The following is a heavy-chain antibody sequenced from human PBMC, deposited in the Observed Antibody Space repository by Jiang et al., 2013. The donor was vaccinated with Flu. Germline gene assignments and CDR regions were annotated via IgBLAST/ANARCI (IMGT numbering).Heavy chain of an antibody. V-gene: IGHV3-74*01. CDR3: ARAGSYKQVYYYYGMDV. D-gene: IGHD3-10*01. J-gene: IGHJ6*02. Sequence: ISRDNAKNTLYLQMNSLRAEDTAVYYCARAGSYKQVYYYYGMDVWGQGTTVTVSS.